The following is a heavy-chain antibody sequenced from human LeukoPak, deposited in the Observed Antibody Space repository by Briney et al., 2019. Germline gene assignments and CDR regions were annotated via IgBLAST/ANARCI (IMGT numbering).Heavy chain of an antibody. CDR2: IYASGSTDYNPSRT. D-gene: IGHD1-26*01. Sequence: SETLSLTCTVSGGSFTSYYWSWIRQPAGKGLEWIGRIYASGSTDYNPSRTNYNPSLKSRVTMSVDTSKNQFSLKLTSVTAADTAVYYCARMYSGSYGGIDFWGQGTLVTVSS. CDR1: GGSFTSYY. V-gene: IGHV4-4*07. J-gene: IGHJ4*02. CDR3: ARMYSGSYGGIDF.